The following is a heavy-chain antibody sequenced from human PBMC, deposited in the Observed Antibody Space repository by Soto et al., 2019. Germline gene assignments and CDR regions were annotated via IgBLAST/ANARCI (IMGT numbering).Heavy chain of an antibody. D-gene: IGHD3-9*01. CDR3: ASSPYDILTGYYSLYPDY. CDR2: ISAYNGNT. J-gene: IGHJ4*02. CDR1: GYTFTSYG. Sequence: QVQLVQSGAEVKKPGASVKVSCKASGYTFTSYGISWVRQAPGQGLEWMGWISAYNGNTNYAQKRQGRVTMTTDTSTSTAYMELRSLRSDDTAVYYCASSPYDILTGYYSLYPDYWGQGTLVTVSS. V-gene: IGHV1-18*01.